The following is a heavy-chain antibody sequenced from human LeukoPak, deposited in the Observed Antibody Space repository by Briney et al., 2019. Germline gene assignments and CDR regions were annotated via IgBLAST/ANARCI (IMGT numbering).Heavy chain of an antibody. J-gene: IGHJ5*02. V-gene: IGHV4-34*01. Sequence: SETLSLTCAVYGGSFSGYYWSWIRQPPGKGLGWIGEINHSGSTNYNPSLKGRVTISVDTSKNQFSLKLSSVTAADTAVYYCARDLCSSTSCYGWFDPWGQGTLVTVSS. D-gene: IGHD2-2*01. CDR1: GGSFSGYY. CDR3: ARDLCSSTSCYGWFDP. CDR2: INHSGST.